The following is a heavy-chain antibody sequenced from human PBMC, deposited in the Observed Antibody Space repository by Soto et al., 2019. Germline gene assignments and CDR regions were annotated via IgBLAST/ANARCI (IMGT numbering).Heavy chain of an antibody. Sequence: EVQLVESGGGLVKPGGSLRLSCAASGFTFSSYSMNWVRQAPGKGLEWVSSISSSSSYIYFADSVKGRFTISRDNAKNSLYLQMNSLRAEDTAVYYCARGEADYDFWSGSSPMDVWGQGTTVTVSS. CDR3: ARGEADYDFWSGSSPMDV. D-gene: IGHD3-3*01. CDR2: ISSSSSYI. J-gene: IGHJ6*02. CDR1: GFTFSSYS. V-gene: IGHV3-21*01.